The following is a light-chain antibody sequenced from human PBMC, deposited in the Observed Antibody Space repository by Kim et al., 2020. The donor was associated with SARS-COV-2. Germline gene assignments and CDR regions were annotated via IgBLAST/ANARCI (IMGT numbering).Light chain of an antibody. CDR2: EVH. V-gene: IGLV2-18*02. Sequence: GQSVTISCTGTSSDVGTYARVSWYQQPPGTAPKLMIYEVHDRPSGVPDRFSGSKSGNTASLTIYGLQPEDEADYYCSSYTSSNTYVFGTGTKVTVL. CDR1: SSDVGTYAR. J-gene: IGLJ1*01. CDR3: SSYTSSNTYV.